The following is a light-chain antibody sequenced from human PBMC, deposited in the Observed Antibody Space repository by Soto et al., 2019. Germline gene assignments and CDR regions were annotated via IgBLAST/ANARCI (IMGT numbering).Light chain of an antibody. CDR3: QHCHSLPLP. J-gene: IGKJ5*01. CDR1: QDISNS. CDR2: DAS. V-gene: IGKV1-33*01. Sequence: DVQMTLSAAALSASVGDRVTISCQASQDISNSLNWYQQKPGKAPKLLSYDASNLETGVPSRFSGSGSGTDFTFTISSLQPEDIARYYCQHCHSLPLPFGQGRRLE.